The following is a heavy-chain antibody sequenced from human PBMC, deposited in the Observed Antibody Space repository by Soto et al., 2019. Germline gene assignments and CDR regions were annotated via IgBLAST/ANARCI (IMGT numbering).Heavy chain of an antibody. J-gene: IGHJ4*02. CDR2: INHSGST. CDR3: SIASGYYYDSSGCH. V-gene: IGHV4-34*01. CDR1: GGSFSGYY. D-gene: IGHD3-22*01. Sequence: QVQLQQWGSGRLKPSETLSLTCAVYGGSFSGYYWRWVRQSPEKGLEWIGEINHSGSTNYNPSLKSRVIIVIDMSKNQFSLRLNSLTAADTAVYYCSIASGYYYDSSGCHWGQGTLVPVSS.